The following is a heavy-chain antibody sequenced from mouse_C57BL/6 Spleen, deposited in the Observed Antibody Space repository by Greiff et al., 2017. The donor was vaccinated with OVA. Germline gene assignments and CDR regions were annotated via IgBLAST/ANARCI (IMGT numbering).Heavy chain of an antibody. J-gene: IGHJ4*01. CDR2: INPSSGYT. CDR3: ARTTVVGGDAMDY. CDR1: GYTFTSYW. V-gene: IGHV1-7*01. D-gene: IGHD1-1*01. Sequence: VQLVESGAELAKPGASVKLSCKASGYTFTSYWMHWVKQRPGQGLEWIGYINPSSGYTKYNQKFKDKATLTADKSSSTAYMQLSSLTYEDSAVYYCARTTVVGGDAMDYWGQGTSVTVSS.